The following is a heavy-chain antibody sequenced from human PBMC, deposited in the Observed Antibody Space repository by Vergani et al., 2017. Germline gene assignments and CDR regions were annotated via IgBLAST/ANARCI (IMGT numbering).Heavy chain of an antibody. CDR3: AKDTRRVAGAVYGMDD. D-gene: IGHD6-19*01. Sequence: QVQLVESGGGVVQPGRSLRLSCAASGFTFSSYGMHWVRQAPGKGLEWVAVISYDGSNKYYADSVKGRFTISRDNSKNTLYLQMNSLRAEDTAVYYCAKDTRRVAGAVYGMDDWGQGTTVTVSS. CDR1: GFTFSSYG. V-gene: IGHV3-30*18. J-gene: IGHJ6*02. CDR2: ISYDGSNK.